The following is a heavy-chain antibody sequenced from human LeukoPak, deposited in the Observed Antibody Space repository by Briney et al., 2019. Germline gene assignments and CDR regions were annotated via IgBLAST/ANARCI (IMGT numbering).Heavy chain of an antibody. CDR2: ISRSSGTI. D-gene: IGHD3-22*01. CDR3: ASDYYDSSVYFV. J-gene: IGHJ4*02. Sequence: GGSLRLSCAASGLTISSYSMNWVRQAPGKGLQWVSYISRSSGTIYYADSVKGRFTISRDNAKNSLYLQMNSLRAEDTAVYYCASDYYDSSVYFVWGQGTLVTVSS. CDR1: GLTISSYS. V-gene: IGHV3-48*01.